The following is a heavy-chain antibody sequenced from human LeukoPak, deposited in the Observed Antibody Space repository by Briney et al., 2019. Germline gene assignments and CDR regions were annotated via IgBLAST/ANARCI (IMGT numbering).Heavy chain of an antibody. D-gene: IGHD6-13*01. V-gene: IGHV3-11*01. J-gene: IGHJ5*02. CDR3: ARAILGGIAAAASTPYNWFDP. CDR2: ISSSGNTI. CDR1: GFTFTDYY. Sequence: PGGSLRLSCAASGFTFTDYYMSWIRQAPGKGLEWVSYISSSGNTIYYAHSVKGRFTISSDNAKNSLYLQMNSLRAEDTALYYCARAILGGIAAAASTPYNWFDPWGQGNLVTVSS.